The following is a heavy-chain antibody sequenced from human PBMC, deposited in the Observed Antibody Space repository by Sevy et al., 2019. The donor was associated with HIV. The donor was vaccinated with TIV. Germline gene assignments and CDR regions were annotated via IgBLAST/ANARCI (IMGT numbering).Heavy chain of an antibody. J-gene: IGHJ6*02. Sequence: GGSLTLSCTASGFSFNMYWMSWVRHAPGQGLEWVAHIKRDGSEKYYVDSARGRFTISRDNAKNSLYLQMNSLRAEDTAVYYCARDCSSTSCLWGLDVWGQGTTVTVSS. V-gene: IGHV3-7*03. CDR1: GFSFNMYW. CDR3: ARDCSSTSCLWGLDV. CDR2: IKRDGSEK. D-gene: IGHD2-2*01.